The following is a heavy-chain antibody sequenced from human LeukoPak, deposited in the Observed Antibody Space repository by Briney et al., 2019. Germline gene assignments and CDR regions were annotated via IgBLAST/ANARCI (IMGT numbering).Heavy chain of an antibody. J-gene: IGHJ4*02. Sequence: GGSLRLSCAASGFTFSSYAMSWVRQAPGKGLEWVSAISGSGGSTYYADSVKSRFTISRDNSKNTLYLQMNSLRAEDTAVYYYAKENYERYYFDYWGQGTLVTVSS. CDR1: GFTFSSYA. CDR2: ISGSGGST. V-gene: IGHV3-23*01. CDR3: AKENYERYYFDY. D-gene: IGHD1-7*01.